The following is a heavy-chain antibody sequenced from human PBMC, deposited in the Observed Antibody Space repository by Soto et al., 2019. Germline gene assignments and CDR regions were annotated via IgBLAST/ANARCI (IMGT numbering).Heavy chain of an antibody. V-gene: IGHV1-18*01. CDR3: AREGPAPYYYYGMDV. Sequence: QVQLVQSGGEVKKPGASVKVSCKTSGYSFTTYGISCVRQAPGQGLEWMGWISGYNGNTHYVQKFQGRVSMTTDTSTSTAYMELRSLRSDDTAVYYCAREGPAPYYYYGMDVWGQGTTVTVSS. J-gene: IGHJ6*02. CDR1: GYSFTTYG. CDR2: ISGYNGNT.